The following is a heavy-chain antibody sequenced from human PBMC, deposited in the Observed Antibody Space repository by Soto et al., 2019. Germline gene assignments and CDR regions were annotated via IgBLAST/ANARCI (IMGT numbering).Heavy chain of an antibody. CDR2: IYSGGDT. CDR3: ATAVWVGYSYWFRD. CDR1: GFTVHSNY. J-gene: IGHJ4*02. Sequence: GGSLRLSCAASGFTVHSNYMGWVRKAPGKGLEWVSLIYSGGDTRYADSVKGRFTISRDTSENTLYLQMNSLRVEDTAVYYCATAVWVGYSYWFRDWGQGSLVTVSS. D-gene: IGHD2-8*02. V-gene: IGHV3-53*01.